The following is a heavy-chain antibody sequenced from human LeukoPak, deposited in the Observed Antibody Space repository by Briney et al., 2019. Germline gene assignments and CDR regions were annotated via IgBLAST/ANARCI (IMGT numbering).Heavy chain of an antibody. CDR2: ISPYNGNT. V-gene: IGHV1-18*04. CDR3: ARAGSGSRWHFDY. D-gene: IGHD6-19*01. CDR1: GYIFTGYY. J-gene: IGHJ4*02. Sequence: ASEKVSCKASGYIFTGYYMHWVRQAPGKGLEWMGWISPYNGNTRYAQKFQGRVAMTTDTSTTTAYMELRGLRVNDTAVYYCARAGSGSRWHFDYWGQGTPVTVSS.